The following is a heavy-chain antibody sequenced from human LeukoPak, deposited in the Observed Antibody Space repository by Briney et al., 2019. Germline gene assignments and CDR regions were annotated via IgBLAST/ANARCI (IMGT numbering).Heavy chain of an antibody. V-gene: IGHV1-8*01. Sequence: ASVKVSCKASGYTFTSYDINWVRQATGQGLEWMGWMNPNSGNTGYAQKFQGRVTMTRNTSISTAYLELSSLRSEDTAVYYCARQTHCSGGSCYFKHRNYYYYYGMDVWGQGTTVTVSS. CDR1: GYTFTSYD. CDR3: ARQTHCSGGSCYFKHRNYYYYYGMDV. D-gene: IGHD2-15*01. CDR2: MNPNSGNT. J-gene: IGHJ6*02.